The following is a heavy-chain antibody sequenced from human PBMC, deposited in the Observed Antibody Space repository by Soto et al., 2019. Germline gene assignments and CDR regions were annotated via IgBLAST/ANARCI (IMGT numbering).Heavy chain of an antibody. CDR3: AVHAAMEDFDY. CDR1: GGTFSSYT. D-gene: IGHD2-2*01. V-gene: IGHV1-69*02. Sequence: SVKVSCKASGGTFSSYTISWVRQAPGQGLEWMGRIIPILGIANYAQKFQGRVTITADKSTGTAYMELSSLRSEDTAVYYCAVHAAMEDFDYWGQGTLVTVSS. J-gene: IGHJ4*02. CDR2: IIPILGIA.